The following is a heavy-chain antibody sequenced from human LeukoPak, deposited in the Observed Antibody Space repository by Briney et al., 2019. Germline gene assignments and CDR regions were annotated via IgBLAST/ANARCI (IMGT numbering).Heavy chain of an antibody. J-gene: IGHJ3*02. V-gene: IGHV3-23*01. CDR2: ISGSGGTT. CDR1: GFTFSNYA. CDR3: AKFGVVVGFDAFDI. D-gene: IGHD2-2*01. Sequence: PGGSLRLSCAVSGFTFSNYAMSWVRQAPGKGLEWVSGISGSGGTTYHADSVKGRFTISRDNSKNTLYLQMNSLRAEDTAVYYCAKFGVVVGFDAFDIWGQGTMVAVSS.